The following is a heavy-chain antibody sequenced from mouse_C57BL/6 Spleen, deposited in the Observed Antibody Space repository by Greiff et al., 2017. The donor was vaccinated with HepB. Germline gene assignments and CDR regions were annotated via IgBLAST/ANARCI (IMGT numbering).Heavy chain of an antibody. CDR2: ISSGGDYI. Sequence: EVQLVESGEGLVKPGGSLKLSCAASGFTFSSYAMSWVRQTPEKRLEWVAYISSGGDYIYYADTVKGRFTISRDNARNTLYLQMSSLKSEDTSMYYCTRGFYDYGYYYAMDYWGQGTSVPVSS. V-gene: IGHV5-9-1*02. J-gene: IGHJ4*01. D-gene: IGHD2-4*01. CDR1: GFTFSSYA. CDR3: TRGFYDYGYYYAMDY.